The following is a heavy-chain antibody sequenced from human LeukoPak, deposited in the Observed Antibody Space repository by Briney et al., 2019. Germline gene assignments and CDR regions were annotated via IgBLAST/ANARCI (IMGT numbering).Heavy chain of an antibody. CDR1: GGTFSSYA. CDR3: ARGAYSNYGGLYHYYYGMDV. V-gene: IGHV1-69*01. CDR2: IIPIFGTA. J-gene: IGHJ6*02. Sequence: SVKVSCKASGGTFSSYAISWVRQAPGQGLEWMGGIIPIFGTANYAQKFQGRVTITADESTSTAYMELSSLRSEDTAVYYCARGAYSNYGGLYHYYYGMDVWGQGTTVTVSS. D-gene: IGHD4-11*01.